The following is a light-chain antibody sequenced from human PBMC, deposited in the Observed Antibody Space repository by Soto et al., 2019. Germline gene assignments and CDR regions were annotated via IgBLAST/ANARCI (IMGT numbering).Light chain of an antibody. CDR2: NDH. Sequence: QAVVTQPPSVSGAPGLRVTIACTGSNSNIGADFGVHWYRHLPGTAPKLLIFNDHNRPSGVPDRFSGSKSGTSASLAITGLQTEDEADYYCQSYDSSLSAYVFGSGTKLTVL. CDR1: NSNIGADFG. J-gene: IGLJ1*01. CDR3: QSYDSSLSAYV. V-gene: IGLV1-40*01.